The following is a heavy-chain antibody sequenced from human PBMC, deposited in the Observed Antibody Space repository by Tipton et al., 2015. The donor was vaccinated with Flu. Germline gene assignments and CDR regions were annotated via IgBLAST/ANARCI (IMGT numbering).Heavy chain of an antibody. CDR3: ARDPYCSSTSCYGYYYGMDV. D-gene: IGHD2-2*01. Sequence: QLVQSGAEVKKPGSSVQVSCKASGGTFSSYAIRWVRQAPGQGLEWMGGIIPIFGTANYAQKFQGRVTITADESTSTAYMELSSLRSEDTAVYYCARDPYCSSTSCYGYYYGMDVWGQGTTVTVSS. V-gene: IGHV1-69*01. CDR1: GGTFSSYA. CDR2: IIPIFGTA. J-gene: IGHJ6*02.